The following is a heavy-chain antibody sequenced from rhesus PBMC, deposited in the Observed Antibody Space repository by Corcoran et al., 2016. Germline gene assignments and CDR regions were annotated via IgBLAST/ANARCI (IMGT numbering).Heavy chain of an antibody. D-gene: IGHD3-3*01. Sequence: QVQLVQSGAEVKKPGASVKVSCKASGFTFGSYAISWVRQAPGQGLEGMGVIIPLVSITNDAEKVQGRVTITADTSTSTAYMELSSLRSEDTAVYYCARVYYNFWSGLEFWGQGALVTVSS. V-gene: IGHV1-198*02. J-gene: IGHJ1*01. CDR3: ARVYYNFWSGLEF. CDR1: GFTFGSYA. CDR2: IIPLVSIT.